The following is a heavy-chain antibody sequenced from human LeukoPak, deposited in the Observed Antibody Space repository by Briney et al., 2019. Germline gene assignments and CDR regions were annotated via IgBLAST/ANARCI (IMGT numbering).Heavy chain of an antibody. Sequence: ASVKVSCKSSGYTLTSYGIIWVRQAPGQGLEWMGWISAYNGNTNYAQKLQGRVTMTTDTSTSTAYMELRSLRSDDTAVYYCARDCGGDCPYDYWGQGTLVTVSS. CDR2: ISAYNGNT. J-gene: IGHJ4*02. CDR3: ARDCGGDCPYDY. D-gene: IGHD2-21*02. V-gene: IGHV1-18*01. CDR1: GYTLTSYG.